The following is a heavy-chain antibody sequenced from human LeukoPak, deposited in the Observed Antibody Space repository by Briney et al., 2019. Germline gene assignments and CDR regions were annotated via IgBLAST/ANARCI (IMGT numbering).Heavy chain of an antibody. J-gene: IGHJ4*02. CDR1: GGSISSSSYY. CDR3: ASITMVRGATR. Sequence: SETLSLTCTVSGGSISSSSYYWGWIRQPPGKGLEWIGSIYYSGSTYYNPSLKSRVTISVDTSKNQFSLKLSSVTAADTAVYYCASITMVRGATRWGQGTLVTVPS. D-gene: IGHD3-10*01. CDR2: IYYSGST. V-gene: IGHV4-39*07.